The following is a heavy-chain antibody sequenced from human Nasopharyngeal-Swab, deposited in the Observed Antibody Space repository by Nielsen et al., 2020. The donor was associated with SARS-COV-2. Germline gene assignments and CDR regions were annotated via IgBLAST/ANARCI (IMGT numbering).Heavy chain of an antibody. D-gene: IGHD1-26*01. Sequence: ASVKVSCKTAGYTFINYGISWVRQAPGQGLEWMGWISAYNGYTNYAQKFQGRVTMTTDTSTSTAYMELRSLRSDDTAVYYCARGDTGSYSACWGQGTLVTVSS. CDR2: ISAYNGYT. CDR1: GYTFINYG. CDR3: ARGDTGSYSAC. V-gene: IGHV1-18*01. J-gene: IGHJ4*02.